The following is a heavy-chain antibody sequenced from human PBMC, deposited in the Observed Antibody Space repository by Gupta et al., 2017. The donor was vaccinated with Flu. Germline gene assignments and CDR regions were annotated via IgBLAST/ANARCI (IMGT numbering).Heavy chain of an antibody. Sequence: QLRLQGSGPGLVKPSATLSLSCPVSGGSVNTSNSYWALIRQPPCQGLEWIATIYYSWTAYYNPSLRSRATMSLDTARNQFSLKVRSMTTADTAVYYCAGGVDDSAFDFWGQGPLVTVSS. CDR3: AGGVDDSAFDF. D-gene: IGHD5/OR15-5a*01. CDR2: IYYSWTA. J-gene: IGHJ4*02. V-gene: IGHV4-39*01. CDR1: GGSVNTSNSY.